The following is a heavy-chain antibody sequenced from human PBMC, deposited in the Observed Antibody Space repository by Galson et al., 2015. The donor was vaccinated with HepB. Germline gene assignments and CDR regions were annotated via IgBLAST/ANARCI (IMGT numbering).Heavy chain of an antibody. CDR2: INSDGRST. J-gene: IGHJ6*02. V-gene: IGHV3-74*01. Sequence: SLRLSCAASGFTFSRYWMHWVRQAPGKGLVWVSRINSDGRSTSYADSVKGRFTISRDNAKNTMYLQMNSLRAEDTAVYYCARDQVLWFGSDEGGMDVWVQGTTVTVSS. D-gene: IGHD3-10*01. CDR1: GFTFSRYW. CDR3: ARDQVLWFGSDEGGMDV.